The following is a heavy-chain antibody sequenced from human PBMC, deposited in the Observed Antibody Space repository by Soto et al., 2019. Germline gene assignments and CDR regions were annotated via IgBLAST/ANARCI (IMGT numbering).Heavy chain of an antibody. V-gene: IGHV1-18*01. Sequence: VQLVQSGAEVKKPGASVKVSCKASGYSFTTYGIAWVRQAPGQGLEWMGWISTYNGDTDYAQNLQGRVIMTTDTSTTTAYMELRSLRSDDTAVYYCAREGSRPYYYYGMDGWGQGTTVSVSS. CDR2: ISTYNGDT. J-gene: IGHJ6*02. D-gene: IGHD2-15*01. CDR3: AREGSRPYYYYGMDG. CDR1: GYSFTTYG.